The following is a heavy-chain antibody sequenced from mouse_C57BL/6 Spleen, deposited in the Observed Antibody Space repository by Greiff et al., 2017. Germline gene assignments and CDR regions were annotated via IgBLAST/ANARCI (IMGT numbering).Heavy chain of an antibody. CDR1: GYTFTSYW. D-gene: IGHD4-1*01. J-gene: IGHJ2*01. CDR3: ARRTGYFDY. V-gene: IGHV1-69*01. Sequence: VQLQQPGAELVMPGASVKLSCKASGYTFTSYWMHWVKQRPGQGLEWIGEIDPSDSYTNYNQKFKGKSTLTVDKSSSTAYMQLSSLTSEDSAVYYCARRTGYFDYGGQGTTLTVSS. CDR2: IDPSDSYT.